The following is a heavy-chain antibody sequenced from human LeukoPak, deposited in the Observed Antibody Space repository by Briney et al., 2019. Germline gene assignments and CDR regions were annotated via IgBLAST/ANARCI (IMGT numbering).Heavy chain of an antibody. D-gene: IGHD5-12*01. CDR3: GMSGDRVHHQDDVFDV. J-gene: IGHJ3*01. Sequence: NRGESLKICCKVSGYICTSYCIGWGRQMPGKGLEWRGRIYSGDSGPTYSPSFQGQVTISVDTSINTAYLQRSSLQASDTAMYSCGMSGDRVHHQDDVFDVWGQGTMVTAST. CDR2: IYSGDSGP. CDR1: GYICTSYC. V-gene: IGHV5-51*01.